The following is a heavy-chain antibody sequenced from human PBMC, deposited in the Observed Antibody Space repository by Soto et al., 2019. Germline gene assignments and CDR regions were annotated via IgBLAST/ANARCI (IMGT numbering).Heavy chain of an antibody. D-gene: IGHD2-8*01. CDR2: ISGYNGDT. Sequence: GASVKVSCKASGYTFTRYGISWVRQAPGQGLEWMGWISGYNGDTNYAQKFQGRVTMTVDTSTTTAFMELRSLTSDDRAVYYCAKNGQPPYYYGMDVWGQGTTVTVSS. CDR1: GYTFTRYG. CDR3: AKNGQPPYYYGMDV. V-gene: IGHV1-18*01. J-gene: IGHJ6*02.